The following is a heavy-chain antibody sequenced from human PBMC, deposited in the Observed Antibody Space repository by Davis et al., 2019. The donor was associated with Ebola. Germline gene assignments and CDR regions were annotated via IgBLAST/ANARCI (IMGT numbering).Heavy chain of an antibody. Sequence: SETLSLTCTVSGGSISSSSYYWGWIRQPPGKGLEWIGSIYYSGSTYYNPSLKSRVTISVDTSKNQFPLKLSSVTAADTAVYYCARVRGITGTTSRFDYWGQGTLVTVSS. CDR1: GGSISSSSYY. D-gene: IGHD1-7*01. J-gene: IGHJ4*02. CDR2: IYYSGST. CDR3: ARVRGITGTTSRFDY. V-gene: IGHV4-39*06.